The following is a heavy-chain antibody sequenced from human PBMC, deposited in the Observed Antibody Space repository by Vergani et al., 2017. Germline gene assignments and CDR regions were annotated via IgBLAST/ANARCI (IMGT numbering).Heavy chain of an antibody. CDR1: GGSFSGYY. CDR3: AKDRDIVVVVAATLEGGFDP. J-gene: IGHJ5*02. V-gene: IGHV3-23*01. D-gene: IGHD2-15*01. Sequence: VQLQQWGAGLLKPSETLSLTCAVYGGSFSGYYWSWIRQPPGKGLEWVSAISGSGGSTYYADSVKGRFTISRDNSKNTLYLQMNSLRAEDTAVYYCAKDRDIVVVVAATLEGGFDPWGQGTLVTVSS. CDR2: ISGSGGST.